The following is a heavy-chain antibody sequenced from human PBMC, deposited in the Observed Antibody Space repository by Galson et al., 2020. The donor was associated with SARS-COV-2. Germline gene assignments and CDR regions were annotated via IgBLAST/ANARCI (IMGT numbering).Heavy chain of an antibody. J-gene: IGHJ4*02. D-gene: IGHD3-3*01. Sequence: GASLKISCAASGFTFSDYYMSWIRQAPGKGLEWVSYISSSGSTIYYADSVKGRFTISRDNAKNSLYLQMNSLRAEDTAVYYCARHDFWSGYYRDYWGQGTLVTVSS. V-gene: IGHV3-11*01. CDR2: ISSSGSTI. CDR3: ARHDFWSGYYRDY. CDR1: GFTFSDYY.